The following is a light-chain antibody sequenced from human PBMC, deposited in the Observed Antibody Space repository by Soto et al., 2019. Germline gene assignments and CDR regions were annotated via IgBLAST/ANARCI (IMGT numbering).Light chain of an antibody. J-gene: IGKJ5*01. CDR2: DAS. CDR1: QSVKTF. V-gene: IGKV3-11*01. CDR3: QPRTNWPLII. Sequence: ESVFSHSPATLSLSPGERATLSCRASQSVKTFLVWYQQRPGQAPRLLIYDASPRAAGIPARFSGSGFGTDFTLTISSLEPEDAAVYYCQPRTNWPLIICCQGTRL.